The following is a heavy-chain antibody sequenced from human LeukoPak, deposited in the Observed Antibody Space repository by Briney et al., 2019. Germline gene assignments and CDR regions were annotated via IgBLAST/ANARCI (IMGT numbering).Heavy chain of an antibody. D-gene: IGHD7-27*01. CDR2: INPNSGTT. V-gene: IGHV1-2*02. J-gene: IGHJ3*02. CDR3: ARVRPGSLTGLAFEI. Sequence: ASVKVSCEASGYTFTDYYMHWVRQAPGQGLEWMGWINPNSGTTNYAQRLQGRVTMTRDTSISTAYMELSRLTSDDTAVYYCARVRPGSLTGLAFEIWGEKTMVTLSS. CDR1: GYTFTDYY.